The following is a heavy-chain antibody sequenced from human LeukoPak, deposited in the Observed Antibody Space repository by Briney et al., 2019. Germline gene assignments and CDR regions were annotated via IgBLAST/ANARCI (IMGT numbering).Heavy chain of an antibody. CDR1: GFTFSSYA. D-gene: IGHD4-17*01. V-gene: IGHV3-23*01. CDR3: AKARLMNDYGDYVGQGDGY. Sequence: PGGSLRLSCAASGFTFSSYAMSWVRQAPGKGLEWVSAISGSGGSTYYADSVKGRFTISRDNSKNTLYLQMNSLRAEDTAVYYCAKARLMNDYGDYVGQGDGYWGQETLVTVSS. J-gene: IGHJ4*02. CDR2: ISGSGGST.